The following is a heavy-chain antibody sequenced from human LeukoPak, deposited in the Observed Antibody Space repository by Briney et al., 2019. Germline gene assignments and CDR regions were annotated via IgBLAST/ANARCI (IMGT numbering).Heavy chain of an antibody. CDR3: AREWGIRGSYDGWGGFDY. Sequence: ASVKVSCKASGGTFSSYAISWVRQAPGQGLEWMRGIIPIFGTANYAQKFQGRVTITADESTSTAYMELSSLRSEDTAVYYCAREWGIRGSYDGWGGFDYWGQGTLVTVSS. J-gene: IGHJ4*02. CDR1: GGTFSSYA. V-gene: IGHV1-69*13. D-gene: IGHD1-26*01. CDR2: IIPIFGTA.